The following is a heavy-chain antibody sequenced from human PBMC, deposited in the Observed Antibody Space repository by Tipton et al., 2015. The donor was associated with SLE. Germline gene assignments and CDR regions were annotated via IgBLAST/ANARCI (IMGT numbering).Heavy chain of an antibody. Sequence: SLRLSCAASGFTFNRFLMKWIRRAPGKGLEWISLVSGTGTTTYYADSVKGRFTISRDNTKNSLSLQMNSLRAEDTAVYYCGPKHLGYWGQGTLVTVSS. V-gene: IGHV3-48*03. D-gene: IGHD7-27*01. J-gene: IGHJ4*02. CDR2: VSGTGTTT. CDR3: GPKHLGY. CDR1: GFTFNRFL.